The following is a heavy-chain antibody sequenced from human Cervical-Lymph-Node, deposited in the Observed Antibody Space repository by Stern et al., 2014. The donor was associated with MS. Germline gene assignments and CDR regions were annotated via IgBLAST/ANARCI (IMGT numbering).Heavy chain of an antibody. CDR3: ARGGGVTPFWYFDL. Sequence: QVQLVQSGAEVKKPGASVKVSCRPSNYTFNNYGISWVRQAPGQGLEWVGWISSYNVNTNFAQKFQARVTLTTDTSTNTAYMELRSLTSDDTAVYYCARGGGVTPFWYFDLWGRGTLVTVSS. CDR1: NYTFNNYG. D-gene: IGHD3-16*01. J-gene: IGHJ2*01. CDR2: ISSYNVNT. V-gene: IGHV1-18*01.